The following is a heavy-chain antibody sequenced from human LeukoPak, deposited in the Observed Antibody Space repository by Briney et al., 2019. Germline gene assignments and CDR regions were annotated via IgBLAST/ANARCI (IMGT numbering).Heavy chain of an antibody. CDR2: ISWNSGSI. V-gene: IGHV3-9*01. CDR3: AKHRGGSGWYLDY. CDR1: GFTFDDYA. D-gene: IGHD6-19*01. Sequence: SLRLSCAASGFTFDDYAMHWVRQAPGKGLEWVSGISWNSGSIGYADSVKGRFTISRDNAKNSLYLQMNSLRAEDTALYYCAKHRGGSGWYLDYWGQGTLVTVSS. J-gene: IGHJ4*02.